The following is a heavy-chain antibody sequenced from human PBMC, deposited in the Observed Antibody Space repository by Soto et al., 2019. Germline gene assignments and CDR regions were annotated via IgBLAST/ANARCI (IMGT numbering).Heavy chain of an antibody. J-gene: IGHJ4*02. CDR3: ARVPFYDSSGRSYYFDY. CDR2: IYYSGST. CDR1: GGSISSYY. V-gene: IGHV4-59*12. D-gene: IGHD3-22*01. Sequence: SETLSLTCTVSGGSISSYYWSWIRQPPGKGLEWIGYIYYSGSTNYNPSLKSRVTISVDTSKNQFSLKLSSVTAADTAVYYCARVPFYDSSGRSYYFDYWSQGTLVTVSS.